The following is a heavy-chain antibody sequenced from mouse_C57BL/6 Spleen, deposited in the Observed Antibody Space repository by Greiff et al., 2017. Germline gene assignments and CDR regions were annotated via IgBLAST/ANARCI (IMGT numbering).Heavy chain of an antibody. CDR1: GYTFTDYY. CDR2: INPNNGGT. V-gene: IGHV1-26*01. CDR3: ARGYYEHGWFAY. D-gene: IGHD2-4*01. J-gene: IGHJ3*01. Sequence: EVQLQQSGPELVKPGASVKLSCKASGYTFTDYYMNWVKQSHGQSLEWIGDINPNNGGTSYNQKFKGKATLTVDKSSSTAYMGLRSRISEEAAVYYWARGYYEHGWFAYWGQGTLVTVSA.